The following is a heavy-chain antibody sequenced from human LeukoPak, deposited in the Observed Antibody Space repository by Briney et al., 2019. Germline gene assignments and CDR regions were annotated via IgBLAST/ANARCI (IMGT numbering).Heavy chain of an antibody. J-gene: IGHJ6*02. CDR2: INHSGST. V-gene: IGHV4-34*01. Sequence: SETLSLTCAVYGGSFSGYNWRWVRQPPGQGLEWIGEINHSGSTNYNPSLKSRVTISVDTSKNQFSLKLSSVTAADTAVYYCARDPGGRTVAGTNYYYGMDVWGQGTTVTVSS. CDR3: ARDPGGRTVAGTNYYYGMDV. D-gene: IGHD6-19*01. CDR1: GGSFSGYN.